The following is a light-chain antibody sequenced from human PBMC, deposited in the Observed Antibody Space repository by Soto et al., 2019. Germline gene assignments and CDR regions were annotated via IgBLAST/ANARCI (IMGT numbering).Light chain of an antibody. J-gene: IGKJ1*01. V-gene: IGKV3-20*01. CDR1: QSVSSNY. CDR2: DAS. CDR3: HQCGDSPRT. Sequence: EIVLTQSPGTLSLSPGERATLSCRASQSVSSNYLAWYQQKPGQAPRLLMSDASTRATGIPDMFSGSGSGTDFTLTISRLEPEDSAVYYCHQCGDSPRTFGHGTKVEI.